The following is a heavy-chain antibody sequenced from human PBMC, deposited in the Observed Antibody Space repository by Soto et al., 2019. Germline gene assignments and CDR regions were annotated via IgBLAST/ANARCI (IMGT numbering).Heavy chain of an antibody. CDR1: GGSISSGGYY. D-gene: IGHD6-13*01. CDR3: ARTGEQLVIGMDV. V-gene: IGHV4-31*03. Sequence: QVQLQESGPGLVKPSQTLSLTCTVSGGSISSGGYYWSWIRQHPGKGLEWIGYIYYGGSTYYNPSLKSRVTISVDTSKNQFSLKLSSVTAADTAVYYCARTGEQLVIGMDVWGQGTTVTVSS. CDR2: IYYGGST. J-gene: IGHJ6*02.